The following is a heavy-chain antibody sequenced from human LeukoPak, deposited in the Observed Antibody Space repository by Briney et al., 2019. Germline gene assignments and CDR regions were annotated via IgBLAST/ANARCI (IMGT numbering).Heavy chain of an antibody. CDR1: GGSISSYY. CDR2: IYYSGST. J-gene: IGHJ4*02. V-gene: IGHV4-59*08. CDR3: ARHVGYYGHFDY. Sequence: SETLYLTCTVSGGSISSYYWSWIRQPPGKGLEWIGYIYYSGSTNYNPSLKSRVTISVDTSKNQFSLKLSSVTAADTAVYYCARHVGYYGHFDYWGQGTLVTVSS. D-gene: IGHD3-22*01.